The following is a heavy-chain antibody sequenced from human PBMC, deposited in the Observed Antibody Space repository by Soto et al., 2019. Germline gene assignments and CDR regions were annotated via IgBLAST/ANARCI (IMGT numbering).Heavy chain of an antibody. CDR2: IYYSGST. Sequence: QVQLQESGPGLVKPSQTLSLTCTVSGGSISSGDYYWSWIRQPPGKGLEWIGYIYYSGSTYYNPSLKSRVTISVDTSKNQFSLKLSSVTAADTAVYYCARTEEAYYYDSARLVGWFDPWGQGTLVTVSS. J-gene: IGHJ5*02. D-gene: IGHD3-22*01. CDR1: GGSISSGDYY. V-gene: IGHV4-30-4*01. CDR3: ARTEEAYYYDSARLVGWFDP.